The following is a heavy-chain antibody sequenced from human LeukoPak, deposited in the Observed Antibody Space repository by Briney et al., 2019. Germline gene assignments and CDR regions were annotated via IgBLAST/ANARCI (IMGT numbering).Heavy chain of an antibody. V-gene: IGHV5-51*01. CDR1: GYSFTSYW. D-gene: IGHD2-2*01. CDR2: IYPGDSDT. Sequence: GASVKLSCKGSGYSFTSYWIGWVRQMPGKGLEWMGIIYPGDSDTRYSPSFQGQVTTSADKSISTAYLQWSSLKASDTAMYYCARRVRCSSTSCPYTGPLYYYYYMDVWGKGTTVTVSS. J-gene: IGHJ6*03. CDR3: ARRVRCSSTSCPYTGPLYYYYYMDV.